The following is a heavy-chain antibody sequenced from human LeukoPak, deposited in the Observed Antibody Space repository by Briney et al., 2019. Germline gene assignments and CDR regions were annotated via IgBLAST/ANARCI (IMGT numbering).Heavy chain of an antibody. J-gene: IGHJ4*02. D-gene: IGHD2-15*01. CDR3: ARGKGGPFKY. CDR2: LSFDETYK. Sequence: PGRSLRLPCAAPGFTFRRYAMHWVRQAPGKGLEWVAALSFDETYKFYADSVKGRFIISRDNSNNTLSLEMNSLRTEDTAVYFCARGKGGPFKYWGQGTLVTVSS. CDR1: GFTFRRYA. V-gene: IGHV3-30*01.